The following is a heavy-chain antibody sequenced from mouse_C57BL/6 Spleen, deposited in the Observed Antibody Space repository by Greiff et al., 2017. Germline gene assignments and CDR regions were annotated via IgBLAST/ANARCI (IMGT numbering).Heavy chain of an antibody. V-gene: IGHV1-15*01. D-gene: IGHD1-1*02. J-gene: IGHJ4*01. CDR1: GYTFTDYE. Sequence: VQLQQSGAELVRPGASVTLSCKASGYTFTDYEMHWVKQTPVHGLEWIGAIDPETGGTAYNQKFKGKAILTADKSSSTAYMELRSLTSEDSAVYYCTKWLLRGAMDYWGKGTSVTVSS. CDR3: TKWLLRGAMDY. CDR2: IDPETGGT.